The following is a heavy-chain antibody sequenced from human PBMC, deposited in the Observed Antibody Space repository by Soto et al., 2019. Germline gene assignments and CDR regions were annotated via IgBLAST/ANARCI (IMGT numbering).Heavy chain of an antibody. Sequence: QVQLVQSGAEVKKPGSSVKVSCKASGGTFSNYAITWVRQAPGQGLEWLGRIIPIFGSANFAQKFQGRATLTADKSPTQAARQQSNLISADTAVDYCAKDRGKAGYFGNWFDPWGQGTRVTVSS. D-gene: IGHD5-12*01. CDR3: AKDRGKAGYFGNWFDP. J-gene: IGHJ5*02. CDR1: GGTFSNYA. V-gene: IGHV1-69*14. CDR2: IIPIFGSA.